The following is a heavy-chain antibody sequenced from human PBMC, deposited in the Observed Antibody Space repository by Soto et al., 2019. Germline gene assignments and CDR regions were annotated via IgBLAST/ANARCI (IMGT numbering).Heavy chain of an antibody. CDR2: IYHSGTT. CDR3: ARSDCYGVCRGKWLDP. Sequence: QVQLQESGPGLVKPSGTLSLTCAVSGGSISSDDWWTWVRQTPGKGLEWIGEIYHSGTTNYNPSLMSRVTIAVYKAKSQFSLRLDPVTAADTAVYYCARSDCYGVCRGKWLDPWSQGILVTVSS. CDR1: GGSISSDDW. V-gene: IGHV4-4*02. D-gene: IGHD2-21*02. J-gene: IGHJ5*02.